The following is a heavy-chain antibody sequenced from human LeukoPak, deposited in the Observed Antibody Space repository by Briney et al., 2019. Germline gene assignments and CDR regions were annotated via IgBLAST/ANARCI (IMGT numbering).Heavy chain of an antibody. CDR3: ARHVDIVVVPAAPRRGWFDP. J-gene: IGHJ5*02. CDR2: INHSGST. D-gene: IGHD2-2*03. Sequence: SETLSLTCAVYGGSFSGYYWSWIRQPPGKGLEWIGEINHSGSTNYNPSLKSRVTISVDTSKNQFSLKLSSVTAADTAVYYCARHVDIVVVPAAPRRGWFDPWGQGTLVTVSS. V-gene: IGHV4-34*01. CDR1: GGSFSGYY.